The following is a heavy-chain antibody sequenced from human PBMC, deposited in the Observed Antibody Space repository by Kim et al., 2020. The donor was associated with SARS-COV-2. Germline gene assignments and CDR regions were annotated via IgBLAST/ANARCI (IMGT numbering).Heavy chain of an antibody. J-gene: IGHJ4*02. D-gene: IGHD3-16*01. CDR2: RTK. CDR3: ARDLFGELDF. V-gene: IGHV3-74*01. Sequence: RTKNYAGSGRGRLTTPRDIAKNTLFLQMNSLRAEDTAVYYCARDLFGELDFWGQGTLVTVSS.